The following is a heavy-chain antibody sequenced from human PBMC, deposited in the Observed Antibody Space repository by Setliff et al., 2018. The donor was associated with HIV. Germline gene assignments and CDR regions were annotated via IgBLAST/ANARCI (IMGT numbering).Heavy chain of an antibody. V-gene: IGHV4-61*10. J-gene: IGHJ4*02. CDR3: ARDGKSSFDY. CDR1: GVSISSSNYF. Sequence: SETLSLTCSVSGVSISSSNYFWTWIRQPAGKGLEWIGHIYTSGSTNYNPSLKYNPSLKSRATISVDTSKNQFSLKVSSVTAADTAVYYCARDGKSSFDYWGQGTLVTVSS. CDR2: IYTSGST.